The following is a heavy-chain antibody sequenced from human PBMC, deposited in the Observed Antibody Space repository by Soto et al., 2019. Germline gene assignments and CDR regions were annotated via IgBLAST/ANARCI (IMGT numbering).Heavy chain of an antibody. D-gene: IGHD6-25*01. Sequence: SVKVSCKASGYTFTSYAMHWVRQAPGQRLEWMGWINAGNGNTKYSQNFQGRVTITRDTLANTAYMELSSLRSEDTAVYYCARGQSSGWTALDYWGQGALVTVSS. CDR3: ARGQSSGWTALDY. CDR1: GYTFTSYA. J-gene: IGHJ4*02. V-gene: IGHV1-3*01. CDR2: INAGNGNT.